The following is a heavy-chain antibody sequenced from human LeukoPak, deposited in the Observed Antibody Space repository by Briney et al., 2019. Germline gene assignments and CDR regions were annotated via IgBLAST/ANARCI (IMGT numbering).Heavy chain of an antibody. V-gene: IGHV3-48*01. CDR1: GFTFSSYS. D-gene: IGHD1-26*01. CDR3: ARDQGDTAVDLDY. J-gene: IGHJ4*02. Sequence: PGGSLRLSCAASGFTFSSYSMNWVRQAPGKGLEWVSYISSSSSTIYYADSVKGRFTISRDNAKNSLYLQMNSLRAEDTAVYYCARDQGDTAVDLDYWGQGTLVTVSS. CDR2: ISSSSSTI.